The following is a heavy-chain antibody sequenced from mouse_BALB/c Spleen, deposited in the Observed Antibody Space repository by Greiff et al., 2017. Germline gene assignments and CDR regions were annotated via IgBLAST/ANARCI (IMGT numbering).Heavy chain of an antibody. CDR1: GFNIKDYY. CDR2: IDPENGDT. V-gene: IGHV14-4*02. J-gene: IGHJ4*01. CDR3: NARRYAMDY. Sequence: VQLQQSGAELVRSGASVKLSCTASGFNIKDYYMHWVKQRPEQGLEWIGWIDPENGDTEYAPKFQGKATMTADTSSNTAYLQLSSLTSEDTAVYYCNARRYAMDYWGQGTSVTVSS.